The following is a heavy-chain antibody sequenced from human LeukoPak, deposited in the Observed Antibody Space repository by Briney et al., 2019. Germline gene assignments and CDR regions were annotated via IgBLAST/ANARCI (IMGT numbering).Heavy chain of an antibody. V-gene: IGHV3-9*01. CDR1: GFTFDDYA. D-gene: IGHD4-17*01. CDR2: ISWNSGSM. Sequence: GRSLRLSCAASGFTFDDYAMHWVRQAPGKGLEWVSGISWNSGSMGYADSVKGRFTISRDNAKNSLYLQMNSLRAEDTAIYYCARQSGTTGTTRFDHWGQGTPVTVSS. CDR3: ARQSGTTGTTRFDH. J-gene: IGHJ4*02.